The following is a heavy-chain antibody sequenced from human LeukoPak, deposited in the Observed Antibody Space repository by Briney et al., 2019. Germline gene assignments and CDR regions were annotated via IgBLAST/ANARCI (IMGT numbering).Heavy chain of an antibody. CDR3: SRDPGLMRAAACGDY. CDR1: GFTFSSYG. D-gene: IGHD6-13*01. Sequence: GGSLRLSCAASGFTFSSYGMIWVRQAPGKGLEWISYISSSSNTIYYADSVKGRFTISRDNAKNSLYLQVSSLRAEDTAVYYCSRDPGLMRAAACGDYWGQGTLVIVSS. J-gene: IGHJ4*02. CDR2: ISSSSNTI. V-gene: IGHV3-48*01.